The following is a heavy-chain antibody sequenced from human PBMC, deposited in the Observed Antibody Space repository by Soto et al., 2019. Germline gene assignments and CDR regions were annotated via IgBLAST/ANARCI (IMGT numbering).Heavy chain of an antibody. J-gene: IGHJ4*02. CDR1: GFTLSKSW. V-gene: IGHV3-7*04. CDR3: GRGGGNFDQ. Sequence: EVQVVESGGGLVQPGGSLRLTCATSGFTLSKSWMSWVRQAPGKGLEWVASVKQDGSDKYYVDSVKGRFTISRDNAKKLLYLQMNSLRAEDTAVYYCGRGGGNFDQWGQGTLVTVSS. CDR2: VKQDGSDK. D-gene: IGHD3-16*01.